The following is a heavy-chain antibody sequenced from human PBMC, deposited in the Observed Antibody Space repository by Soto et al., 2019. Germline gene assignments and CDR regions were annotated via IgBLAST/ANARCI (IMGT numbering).Heavy chain of an antibody. D-gene: IGHD6-19*01. Sequence: PRPQLKVSCKASGGTFSSYTISWVRQAPGQGLEWMGRIIPILGIANYAQKFQGRVTITADKSTSTAYMELSSLRSEDTAVYYCARVWSIAVAGTSAFDIWGQGTMVTVSS. J-gene: IGHJ3*02. CDR1: GGTFSSYT. CDR2: IIPILGIA. V-gene: IGHV1-69*02. CDR3: ARVWSIAVAGTSAFDI.